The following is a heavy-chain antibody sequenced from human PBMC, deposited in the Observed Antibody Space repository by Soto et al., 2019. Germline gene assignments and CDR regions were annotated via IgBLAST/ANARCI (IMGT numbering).Heavy chain of an antibody. Sequence: SQTLPLTCAISGDRVSRNSAAWNWIRPSPSRGLEWLGRTYYRSKWYNDYAVSVKSRITINPDTSKNQFSLQLNSVTPEDTAVYYCARDRGALGSSSSWGYYYYYGMDVWGQGTTVTVSS. CDR2: TYYRSKWYN. V-gene: IGHV6-1*01. CDR1: GDRVSRNSAA. J-gene: IGHJ6*02. CDR3: ARDRGALGSSSSWGYYYYYGMDV. D-gene: IGHD6-6*01.